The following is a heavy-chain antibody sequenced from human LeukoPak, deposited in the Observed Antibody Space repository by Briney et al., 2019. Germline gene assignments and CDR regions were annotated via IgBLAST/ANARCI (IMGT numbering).Heavy chain of an antibody. D-gene: IGHD6-19*01. CDR3: ARVKGAVAGHFDY. CDR1: GFTFSSYA. J-gene: IGHJ4*02. Sequence: PGGSLRLSCAASGFTFSSYAMSWVRQAPGKGLEWVSAISVSGGSTYYADSVKGRFTISRDNSKNTLSLRMNSLRAEDTAVYYCARVKGAVAGHFDYWGQGNLVTVSS. CDR2: ISVSGGST. V-gene: IGHV3-23*01.